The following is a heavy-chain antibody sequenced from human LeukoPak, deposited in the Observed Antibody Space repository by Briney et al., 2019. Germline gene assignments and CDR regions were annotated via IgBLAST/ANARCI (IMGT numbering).Heavy chain of an antibody. Sequence: GASVKVSCKASGYTFTSYYMHWVRQAPGQGLEWMGIINPSGGSTSYAQKFQGRVTMTRDTSTSTDYMELSSLRSEDTAVYYCARVEAMATIEAGFDYWGQGTLVTVSS. CDR1: GYTFTSYY. V-gene: IGHV1-46*01. CDR3: ARVEAMATIEAGFDY. D-gene: IGHD5-24*01. CDR2: INPSGGST. J-gene: IGHJ4*02.